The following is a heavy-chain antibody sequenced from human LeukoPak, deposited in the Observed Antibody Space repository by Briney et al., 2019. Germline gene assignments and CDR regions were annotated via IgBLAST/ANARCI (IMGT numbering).Heavy chain of an antibody. J-gene: IGHJ3*02. V-gene: IGHV1-2*02. CDR2: INPNSGGT. CDR3: ARDRGSSTSCYTRACDAFDI. CDR1: GYTFTGYY. Sequence: ASVKVSCKASGYTFTGYYMHWVRQAPGQGLEWMGWINPNSGGTNYAQKFQGRVTMTRDTSIGTAYMELSRLRSDDTAVYYCARDRGSSTSCYTRACDAFDIWGQGTMVTVSS. D-gene: IGHD2-2*02.